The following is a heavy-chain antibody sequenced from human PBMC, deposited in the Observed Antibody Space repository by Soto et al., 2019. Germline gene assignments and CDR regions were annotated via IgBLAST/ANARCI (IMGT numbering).Heavy chain of an antibody. V-gene: IGHV3-23*01. CDR3: AKGEPISRIAARVDYYYGMDV. D-gene: IGHD6-6*01. CDR2: ISGSGGST. Sequence: GGSLRLSCAASGFTFSSYAMSWVRQAPGKGLEWVSAISGSGGSTYYADSVKGRFTISRDNSKNTLYLQMNSLRAEDTAVYYCAKGEPISRIAARVDYYYGMDVWGQGTTVTVSS. J-gene: IGHJ6*02. CDR1: GFTFSSYA.